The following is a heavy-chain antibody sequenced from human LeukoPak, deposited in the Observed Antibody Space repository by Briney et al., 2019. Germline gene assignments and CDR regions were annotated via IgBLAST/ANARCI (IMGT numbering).Heavy chain of an antibody. V-gene: IGHV4-39*07. Sequence: SATLSLTCTVSGGSISSSSYYWGWIRQPPGKGLEWIGSIYYSGSTYYNPSLKSRVTISVDTSKNQFSLKLSSVTAADTAVYYCARDLSCTNGVCDGDWFDPWGQGTLVTVSS. D-gene: IGHD2-8*01. CDR2: IYYSGST. J-gene: IGHJ5*02. CDR1: GGSISSSSYY. CDR3: ARDLSCTNGVCDGDWFDP.